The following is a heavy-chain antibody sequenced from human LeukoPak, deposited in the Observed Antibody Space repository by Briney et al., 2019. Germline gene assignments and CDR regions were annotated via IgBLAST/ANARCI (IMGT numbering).Heavy chain of an antibody. D-gene: IGHD1-1*01. J-gene: IGHJ4*02. Sequence: PGGSLRLSCAVSGFTFSNFWMSWVRQAQGRGLEGVANIHPEGNEKYHVESVKGRFTISRDNAKNLLFLQMNGLRVEDTAVYYCARGDDFSGDHWGQGTLVTVSS. CDR3: ARGDDFSGDH. V-gene: IGHV3-7*04. CDR1: GFTFSNFW. CDR2: IHPEGNEK.